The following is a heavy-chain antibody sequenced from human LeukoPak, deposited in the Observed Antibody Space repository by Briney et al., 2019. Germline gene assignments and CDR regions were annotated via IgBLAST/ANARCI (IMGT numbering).Heavy chain of an antibody. CDR2: ISSSSSYI. CDR1: GFTFSSYS. J-gene: IGHJ4*02. V-gene: IGHV3-21*01. Sequence: GGSLRLSCAASGFTFSSYSMNWVRQAPGKGLEWVSSISSSSSYIYYADSVKRRFTISRDNAKNSLYLQMNSLRAEDTAVYYCARGTTYGAKKPEYFDYWGQGTLVTVSS. D-gene: IGHD1-1*01. CDR3: ARGTTYGAKKPEYFDY.